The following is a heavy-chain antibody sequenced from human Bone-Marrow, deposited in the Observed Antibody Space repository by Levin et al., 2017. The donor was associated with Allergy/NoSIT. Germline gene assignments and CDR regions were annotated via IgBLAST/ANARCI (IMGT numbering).Heavy chain of an antibody. CDR3: TTETFRANWYLND. J-gene: IGHJ4*02. CDR2: IRSNADGGTT. D-gene: IGHD2-15*01. V-gene: IGHV3-15*01. CDR1: GFTFSHAW. Sequence: GGSLRLSCVASGFTFSHAWMSWVRQVPGKGLDWVARIRSNADGGTTHYAAPVKDRFIISRNDLRDTLYLQMDGLKGEDTALYYCTTETFRANWYLNDWGRGTLVTVSS.